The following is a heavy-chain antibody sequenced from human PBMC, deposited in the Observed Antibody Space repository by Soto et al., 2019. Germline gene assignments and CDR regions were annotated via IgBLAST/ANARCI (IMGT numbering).Heavy chain of an antibody. Sequence: QVQLVQSGAEVKKPGASVKVSCKASGYSFSNYAIHWVRQAPGQGLEWMGWITVDNGNTKYSQKLQDRVTITRDTSASTVYMEVSSLRSEDTAVYYCASPPDNYFDRPGRRADPYYYGMDVWGQGTTVTVSS. D-gene: IGHD3-9*01. CDR1: GYSFSNYA. CDR3: ASPPDNYFDRPGRRADPYYYGMDV. CDR2: ITVDNGNT. V-gene: IGHV1-3*01. J-gene: IGHJ6*02.